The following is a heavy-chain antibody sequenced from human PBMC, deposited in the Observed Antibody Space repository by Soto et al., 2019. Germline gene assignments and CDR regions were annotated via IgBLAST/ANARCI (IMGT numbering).Heavy chain of an antibody. D-gene: IGHD6-13*01. CDR3: ARIKGGAAGNFDY. V-gene: IGHV4-31*03. CDR1: GGPISSGAYY. J-gene: IGHJ4*02. CDR2: IYYSGST. Sequence: SETLSLTCTVSGGPISSGAYYWTWIRQHPGKGLEWIGYIYYSGSTYYNPSLESRVTMSVDTSNNQFSLKLSSVTAADTAVYYCARIKGGAAGNFDYWGQGTLVTVSS.